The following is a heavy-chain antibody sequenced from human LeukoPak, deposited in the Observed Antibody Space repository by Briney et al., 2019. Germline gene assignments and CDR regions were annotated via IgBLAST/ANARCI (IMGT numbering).Heavy chain of an antibody. Sequence: GGSLRLSCAASGFTFSDYYMSWIRQAPGKGLEWVSYISSGGDTIYYADSVKGRFTISRDNAKNSLYLQMNSLRPEDTALYYCASGGGSVAAWRWGQGALVTVSS. J-gene: IGHJ4*02. CDR1: GFTFSDYY. V-gene: IGHV3-11*01. CDR3: ASGGGSVAAWR. CDR2: ISSGGDTI. D-gene: IGHD2-15*01.